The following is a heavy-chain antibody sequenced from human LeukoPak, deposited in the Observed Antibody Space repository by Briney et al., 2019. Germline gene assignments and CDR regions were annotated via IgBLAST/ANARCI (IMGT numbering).Heavy chain of an antibody. D-gene: IGHD3-22*01. Sequence: PGGSLRLSCAASGFTFSSYGMHWVRQAPGKGLEWVAVISYDGSNKYYADPVKGRFTISRDNSKNTLYLQMNSLRAEDTAVYYCAKVWYYYDSSGYLFDYWGQGTLVTVSS. CDR2: ISYDGSNK. J-gene: IGHJ4*02. CDR3: AKVWYYYDSSGYLFDY. V-gene: IGHV3-30*18. CDR1: GFTFSSYG.